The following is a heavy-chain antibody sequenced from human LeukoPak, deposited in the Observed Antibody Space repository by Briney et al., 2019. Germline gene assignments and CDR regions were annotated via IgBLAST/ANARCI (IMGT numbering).Heavy chain of an antibody. J-gene: IGHJ3*02. V-gene: IGHV4-59*01. D-gene: IGHD2-2*01. Sequence: SETLSLTCTVSGGSISSYYWSWIRQPPGKGLEWIGYIYYSGSTNYNPSLKSRVTISVDTSKNQFSLKLSSVTAADTAVYYCARGREGYCSSTSCYRDAFDIWGQGTMVTVSS. CDR3: ARGREGYCSSTSCYRDAFDI. CDR2: IYYSGST. CDR1: GGSISSYY.